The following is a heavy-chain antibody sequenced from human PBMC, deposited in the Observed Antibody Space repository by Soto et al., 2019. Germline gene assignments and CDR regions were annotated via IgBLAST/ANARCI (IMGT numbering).Heavy chain of an antibody. Sequence: EVQLVESGGGLVQPGGSLRLSCAASGFTFSSYSMNWVRQAPGKGLEWVSYISSSSSTIYYADSVKGRFIISRDNAKNSLYLQMNSLRAEDTAVYYCARTGYSSSWYLSFDYWGQGTLVTVSS. D-gene: IGHD6-13*01. CDR3: ARTGYSSSWYLSFDY. CDR2: ISSSSSTI. V-gene: IGHV3-48*01. CDR1: GFTFSSYS. J-gene: IGHJ4*02.